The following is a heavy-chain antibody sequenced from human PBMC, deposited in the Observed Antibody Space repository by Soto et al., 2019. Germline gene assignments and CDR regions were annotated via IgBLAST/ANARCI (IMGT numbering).Heavy chain of an antibody. CDR1: GGSISSSNW. CDR3: ASSWGDFWSGYYYYYGMDV. Sequence: TSETLSLTCAVSGGSISSSNWWSWVRQPPGKGLEWIGEIYHSGSTNYNPSLKSRVTISVDKPKNQFSLKLSSVTAADTAVYYCASSWGDFWSGYYYYYGMDVWGQGTTVTVSS. J-gene: IGHJ6*02. D-gene: IGHD3-3*01. CDR2: IYHSGST. V-gene: IGHV4-4*02.